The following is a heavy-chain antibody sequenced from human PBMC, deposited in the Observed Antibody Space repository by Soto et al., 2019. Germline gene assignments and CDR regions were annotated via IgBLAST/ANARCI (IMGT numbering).Heavy chain of an antibody. J-gene: IGHJ4*01. V-gene: IGHV1-69*12. D-gene: IGHD3-22*01. Sequence: QVQLVQSGAEVKKPGSSVKVSCKASGGTFSNYAFSWVRQAPGQGLEWMGGIIPIFGTTNYAHKYQGRVTITADESTSTAYMELSSPRSEDTAVYYCARDLRDHYDSSGYYPFDYWGQEPWSPSPQ. CDR2: IIPIFGTT. CDR3: ARDLRDHYDSSGYYPFDY. CDR1: GGTFSNYA.